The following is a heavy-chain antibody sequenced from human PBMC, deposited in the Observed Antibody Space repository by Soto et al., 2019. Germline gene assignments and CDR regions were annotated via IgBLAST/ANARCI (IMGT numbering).Heavy chain of an antibody. Sequence: TGGSLRLSCAASGFTFSSYSMNWVRQAPGKGLEWVSSISSSSSYIYYADSVKGRFTISRDNAKNSLYLQMNSLRAEDTAVYYCARVASSGGMEYDRAADPWGQGTLVTVSS. D-gene: IGHD2-15*01. CDR2: ISSSSSYI. CDR3: ARVASSGGMEYDRAADP. J-gene: IGHJ5*02. CDR1: GFTFSSYS. V-gene: IGHV3-21*01.